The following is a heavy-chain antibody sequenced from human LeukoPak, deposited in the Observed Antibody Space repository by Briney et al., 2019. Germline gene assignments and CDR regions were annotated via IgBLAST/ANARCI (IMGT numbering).Heavy chain of an antibody. D-gene: IGHD1-14*01. CDR3: ARGPYKAGFDY. Sequence: GASVKVSCKASGYTFTSYYMHWVRQAPGQGLEWMGIINPSGGSTSYAQKFQGRVTMTRDMSTSTVYMELSSPRSEDTAVYYCARGPYKAGFDYWGQGTLITVSS. J-gene: IGHJ4*02. V-gene: IGHV1-46*01. CDR1: GYTFTSYY. CDR2: INPSGGST.